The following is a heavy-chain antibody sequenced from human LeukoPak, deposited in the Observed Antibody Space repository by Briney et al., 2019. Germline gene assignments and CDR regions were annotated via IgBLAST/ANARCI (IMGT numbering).Heavy chain of an antibody. CDR1: AYSISSDYY. J-gene: IGHJ5*02. CDR3: ARESVSSGTNWFDP. V-gene: IGHV4-38-2*02. CDR2: IYHSGTT. Sequence: SETLSLTCAVSAYSISSDYYWGWIRQPPGKGLEWIGTIYHSGTTYYNPSLKSRVTISVDTSKNQFSLKLSSVTAADTAVYYCARESVSSGTNWFDPWGPGTLVTVSS. D-gene: IGHD3-10*01.